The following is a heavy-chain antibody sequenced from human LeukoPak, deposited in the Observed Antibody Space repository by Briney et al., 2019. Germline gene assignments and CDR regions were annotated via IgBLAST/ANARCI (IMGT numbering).Heavy chain of an antibody. J-gene: IGHJ5*02. V-gene: IGHV1-2*02. Sequence: ASVKVSCKASGYTFTDYYMHWVRQAPGQGLEWMGWINPNSGGTNYAQKFQGRVTMTRDTSISTAYMELSSLRSEDTAVYYCARVQGRAWFDPWGQGTLVTVSS. CDR2: INPNSGGT. CDR3: ARVQGRAWFDP. CDR1: GYTFTDYY. D-gene: IGHD3-10*01.